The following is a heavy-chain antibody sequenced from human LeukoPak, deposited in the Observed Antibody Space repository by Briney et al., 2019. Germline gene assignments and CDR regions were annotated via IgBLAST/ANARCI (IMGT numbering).Heavy chain of an antibody. CDR2: IYTSGST. J-gene: IGHJ4*02. CDR3: ARDPGSSGWLGDYFDY. V-gene: IGHV4-4*07. CDR1: GGSISSYY. Sequence: PSETLSLTCTVSGGSISSYYWSWIRQPAGKGLEWIGRIYTSGSTNYNPSLKSRVTMSVDTSKNQFSLKLSSVTAADTAVYYCARDPGSSGWLGDYFDYWGQGTLVTVSS. D-gene: IGHD6-19*01.